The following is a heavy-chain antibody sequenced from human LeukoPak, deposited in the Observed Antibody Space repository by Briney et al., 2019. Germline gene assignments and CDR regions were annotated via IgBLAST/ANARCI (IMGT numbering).Heavy chain of an antibody. D-gene: IGHD5-12*01. J-gene: IGHJ4*02. Sequence: PSQNLSLTCTVSGGSINSGAYYWSWIRQSPGKGLEWTGYIYYSGSTYYNPSLRSRITISVDTSKNQFSLKLSSVTAADTAVYYCAGDDNGYGRNHYWGQGTLVTVSS. CDR2: IYYSGST. CDR3: AGDDNGYGRNHY. CDR1: GGSINSGAYY. V-gene: IGHV4-30-4*01.